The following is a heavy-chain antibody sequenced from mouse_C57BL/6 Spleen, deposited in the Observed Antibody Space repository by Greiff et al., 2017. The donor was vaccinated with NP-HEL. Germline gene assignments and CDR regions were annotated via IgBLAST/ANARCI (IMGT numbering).Heavy chain of an antibody. Sequence: EVKLMESGPGLVKPSQSLSLTCSVTGYSITSGYYWNWIRQFPGNKLEWMSYISYDGSNNYNPSLKNRISITRDTSKNQFFLKLNSVTTEDTATYYCARVDYGSSYPWYFDVWGTGTTVTVSS. CDR1: GYSITSGYY. CDR3: ARVDYGSSYPWYFDV. D-gene: IGHD1-1*01. CDR2: ISYDGSN. J-gene: IGHJ1*03. V-gene: IGHV3-6*01.